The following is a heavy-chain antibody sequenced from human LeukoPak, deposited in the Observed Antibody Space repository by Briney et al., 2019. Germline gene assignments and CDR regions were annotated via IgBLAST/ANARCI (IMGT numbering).Heavy chain of an antibody. J-gene: IGHJ4*02. Sequence: QPGRSLRLSCAASGFTFSSYGMHWVRQAPGKGLEWVAVISYDGSNKYYADSVKGRFTISRDNSKNTLCLQMNSLRAEDTAVYYCSAWSRSYYFDYWGQGTLVTVSS. V-gene: IGHV3-30*03. CDR2: ISYDGSNK. CDR1: GFTFSSYG. D-gene: IGHD2-8*02. CDR3: SAWSRSYYFDY.